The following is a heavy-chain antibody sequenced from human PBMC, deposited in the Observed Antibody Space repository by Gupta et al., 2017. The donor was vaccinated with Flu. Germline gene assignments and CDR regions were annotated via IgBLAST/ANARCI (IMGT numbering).Heavy chain of an antibody. CDR2: IYKSGSA. CDR3: ARGMVPGGLTVGAFDI. D-gene: IGHD2-2*01. Sequence: QVQLQESGPGLVRPSQTLSLTCTVSGGSISDGNYCWNWIRQSPGAGLEWMGYIYKSGSAYYKPSLKRRLTMSVDISKKQFSLRLTSLTAADTAVYYCARGMVPGGLTVGAFDIWGQGTVVTVST. J-gene: IGHJ3*02. CDR1: GGSISDGNYC. V-gene: IGHV4-30-4*01.